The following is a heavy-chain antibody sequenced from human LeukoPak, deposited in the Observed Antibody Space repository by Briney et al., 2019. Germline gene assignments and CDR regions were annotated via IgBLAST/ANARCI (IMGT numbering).Heavy chain of an antibody. V-gene: IGHV3-23*01. CDR3: AKQLGYCSDGSCYFPY. Sequence: GGSLRLSCAASGFTFSGYAMSWVRQAPGKGLEWVSAISNNGGYTYYADSVQGRFTISRDNSKSTLCLQMNSLRAEDTAVYYCAKQLGYCSDGSCYFPYWGQGTLVTVSS. D-gene: IGHD2-15*01. J-gene: IGHJ4*02. CDR1: GFTFSGYA. CDR2: ISNNGGYT.